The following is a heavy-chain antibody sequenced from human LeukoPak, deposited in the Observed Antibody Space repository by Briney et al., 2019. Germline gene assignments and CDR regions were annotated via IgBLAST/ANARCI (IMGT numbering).Heavy chain of an antibody. CDR2: ISSSSSYI. CDR3: ARDRRDLLFDY. J-gene: IGHJ4*02. Sequence: GGSLRLSCAASGFTFSSYSMNWVRQAPGKGLEWISSISSSSSYIYYADSVKGRFTISRDNAKNSLYLQMNSLRAEDTAVYYCARDRRDLLFDYWGQGTLVTVSS. V-gene: IGHV3-21*01. CDR1: GFTFSSYS.